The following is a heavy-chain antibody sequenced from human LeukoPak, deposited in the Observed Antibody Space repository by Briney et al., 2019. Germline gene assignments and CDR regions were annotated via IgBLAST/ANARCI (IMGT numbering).Heavy chain of an antibody. J-gene: IGHJ4*02. Sequence: GGSLRLSCAASAFTFSRYAMSWVRQAPGKGLEWVSAISGNGGSTYYADSVKGRFTISRDNSKNTLYLQMNSLRGEDTAVYYCSKNRVVVTHFDYWGQGTLVTVSS. CDR2: ISGNGGST. D-gene: IGHD2-2*01. CDR1: AFTFSRYA. CDR3: SKNRVVVTHFDY. V-gene: IGHV3-23*01.